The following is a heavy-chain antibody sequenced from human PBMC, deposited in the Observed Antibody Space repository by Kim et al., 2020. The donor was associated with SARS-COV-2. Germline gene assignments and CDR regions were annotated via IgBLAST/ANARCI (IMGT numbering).Heavy chain of an antibody. J-gene: IGHJ4*01. CDR2: INQDGSSK. CDR1: GFTFSSSS. V-gene: IGHV3-7*01. CDR3: ASLGYCSSTSCYCSDY. D-gene: IGHD2-2*01. Sequence: GGSLRLSCAASGFTFSSSSMHWVRQAPGKGLEWVAHINQDGSSKYYVYSVTVRFTISIDNAKNSLYLQMNSLRAEDTAVYYCASLGYCSSTSCYCSDY.